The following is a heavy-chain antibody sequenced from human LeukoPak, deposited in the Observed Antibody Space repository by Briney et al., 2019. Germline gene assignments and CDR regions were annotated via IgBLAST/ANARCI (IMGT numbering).Heavy chain of an antibody. CDR2: NSGSGDST. J-gene: IGHJ3*02. CDR3: AKRAVAGTGRGFDI. V-gene: IGHV3-23*01. CDR1: GFTFSSHA. Sequence: GGTLRLSCAASGFTFSSHAMNWVRQAPGKGLEWVSLNSGSGDSTDYADSVKGRFTTSRDNSKNTLYLQINSLRADDTAVYYCAKRAVAGTGRGFDIWGQGTLVTVSS. D-gene: IGHD6-19*01.